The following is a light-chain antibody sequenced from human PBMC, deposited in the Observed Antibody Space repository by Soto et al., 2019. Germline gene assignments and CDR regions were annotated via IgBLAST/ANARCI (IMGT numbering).Light chain of an antibody. CDR3: QPGNTGIHRV. V-gene: IGLV4-69*01. CDR1: SGHSTYA. J-gene: IGLJ2*01. Sequence: QSVLAQSPSASASLGASVKLTCTLSSGHSTYAIAWHQQQPEKGPRYLMKLNSDGSHTKGDGIPDRFSGSSSGAERYLSISCLQSGDGADYYCQPGNTGIHRVFGGGTKVPFL. CDR2: LNSDGSH.